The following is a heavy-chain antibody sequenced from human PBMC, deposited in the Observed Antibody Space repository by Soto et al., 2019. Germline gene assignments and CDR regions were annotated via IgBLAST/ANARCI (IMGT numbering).Heavy chain of an antibody. V-gene: IGHV3-33*01. CDR1: GFNFNNYG. D-gene: IGHD6-13*01. Sequence: QVQLVESGGGVVQPGRSLRLSCAASGFNFNNYGMHWVRQAPGKGLEWVAVIWNDGNGYYYANSVKGRFTISRDNSKNTLFRQMSRLRAEDPAVYYSARRQISPPTRGAASARGGMDVWGQGTTVTVSS. CDR3: ARRQISPPTRGAASARGGMDV. J-gene: IGHJ6*02. CDR2: IWNDGNGY.